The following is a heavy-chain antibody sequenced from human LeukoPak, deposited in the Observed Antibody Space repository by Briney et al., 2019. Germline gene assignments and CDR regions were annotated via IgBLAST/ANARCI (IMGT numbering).Heavy chain of an antibody. J-gene: IGHJ4*02. CDR3: ARELPGDYYDSSGYYPPGVFDY. Sequence: GASVKVSCKASGYTFTSYGISWVRQAPGQGLEWMEWISAYNGNTNYAQKLQGRVTMTTDTSTSTAYMELRSLRSDDTAVYYCARELPGDYYDSSGYYPPGVFDYWGQGTLVTVSS. CDR1: GYTFTSYG. V-gene: IGHV1-18*01. CDR2: ISAYNGNT. D-gene: IGHD3-22*01.